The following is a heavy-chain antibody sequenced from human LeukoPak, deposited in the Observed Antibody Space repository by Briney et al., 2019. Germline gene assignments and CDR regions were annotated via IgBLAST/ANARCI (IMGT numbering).Heavy chain of an antibody. CDR2: IYYSGST. Sequence: SETLSLTCTVSGGSISSYYWSEIRQPPGKGLEGIGYIYYSGSTNYNPSLKSRVTISVDTSKNQFSLKLRSVTAADTAVYYCARDGGYCSSTNCYDYWGQGTLVTVSS. D-gene: IGHD2-2*03. CDR3: ARDGGYCSSTNCYDY. J-gene: IGHJ4*02. CDR1: GGSISSYY. V-gene: IGHV4-59*01.